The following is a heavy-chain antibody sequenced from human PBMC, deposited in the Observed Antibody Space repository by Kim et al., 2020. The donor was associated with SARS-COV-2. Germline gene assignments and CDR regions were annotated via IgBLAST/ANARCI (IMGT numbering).Heavy chain of an antibody. CDR1: GYTLTELS. CDR3: ATDTPNFTVMVVFGY. J-gene: IGHJ4*02. CDR2: FDPEDGET. D-gene: IGHD4-17*01. V-gene: IGHV1-24*01. Sequence: ASVKVSCKVSGYTLTELSMHWVRQAPGKGLEWMGGFDPEDGETIYAQKFQGRVTMTEDTSTDTAYMELSSLRSEDTAVYYCATDTPNFTVMVVFGYWGQGTLVTVSS.